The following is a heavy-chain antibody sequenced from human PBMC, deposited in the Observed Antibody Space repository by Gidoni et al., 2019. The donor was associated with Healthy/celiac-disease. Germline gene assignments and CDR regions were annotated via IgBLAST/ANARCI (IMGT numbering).Heavy chain of an antibody. CDR2: IIPILGIA. Sequence: QVQLVQSGAEVKKPGSSVKVSCKASGGPLSSYTISWVRQAPGQGLEWMGRIIPILGIANYAQKCQGRVTITADKSTSTAYMELSSMRSEETAVYYGARDRYYDSQGFDYWGQGTLVTVSS. J-gene: IGHJ4*02. CDR1: GGPLSSYT. D-gene: IGHD3-22*01. V-gene: IGHV1-69*08. CDR3: ARDRYYDSQGFDY.